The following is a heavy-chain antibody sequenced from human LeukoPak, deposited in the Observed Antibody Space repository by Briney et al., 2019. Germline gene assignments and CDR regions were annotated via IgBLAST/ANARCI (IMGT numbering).Heavy chain of an antibody. D-gene: IGHD6-6*01. V-gene: IGHV1-2*02. CDR3: ARARIAPIAARLRGVGYNWFDP. CDR1: GYIFTGYY. CDR2: INPNSGGT. Sequence: ASVKVSCKASGYIFTGYYMHWVRQAPGQGLEWMGWINPNSGGTNYAQKFQGRVTMTRDTSISTAYMELSRLRSDDTAVYYCARARIAPIAARLRGVGYNWFDPWGQGTLVTVSS. J-gene: IGHJ5*02.